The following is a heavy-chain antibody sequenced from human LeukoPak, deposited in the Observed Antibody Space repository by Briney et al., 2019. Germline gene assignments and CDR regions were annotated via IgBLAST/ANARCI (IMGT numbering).Heavy chain of an antibody. Sequence: QPGGSLRLSCAASGFTFTSYGMSWVRQAPGKGLEWVANIKEDGTEKDYVDSVKGRFTISRDNSKNSVYLQMNSLRVEDTGVYYCARDPYKYDTRGYFSTAFDIWGHGSKVTVSS. V-gene: IGHV3-7*01. J-gene: IGHJ3*02. D-gene: IGHD3-22*01. CDR3: ARDPYKYDTRGYFSTAFDI. CDR1: GFTFTSYG. CDR2: IKEDGTEK.